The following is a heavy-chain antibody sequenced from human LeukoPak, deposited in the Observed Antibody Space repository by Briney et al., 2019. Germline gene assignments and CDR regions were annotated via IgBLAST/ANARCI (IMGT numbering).Heavy chain of an antibody. J-gene: IGHJ4*02. CDR1: GFTFSSYW. Sequence: GGSLRLSCAASGFTFSSYWMSWVRQAPGKGLEWVANIKQDGSEKYYVDSVKGRFTISRDNAKNSPYLQMNSLRAEDTAVYYCARDAYYYDSSGYDYFDYWGQGTLVTVSS. CDR2: IKQDGSEK. D-gene: IGHD3-22*01. V-gene: IGHV3-7*01. CDR3: ARDAYYYDSSGYDYFDY.